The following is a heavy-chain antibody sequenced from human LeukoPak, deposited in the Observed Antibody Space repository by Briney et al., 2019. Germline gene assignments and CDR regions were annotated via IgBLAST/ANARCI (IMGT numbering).Heavy chain of an antibody. CDR3: ARSPRAYDHDFDC. V-gene: IGHV3-23*01. CDR1: GFTFSSYA. D-gene: IGHD3-16*01. CDR2: SSGGSAYT. J-gene: IGHJ4*02. Sequence: PGGSLRLSCAASGFTFSSYALSWLRQAPGKGLEWVSASSGGSAYTYYADSVKGRFAISRDNSKNTLYLLVNSLRAEDTAVYYCARSPRAYDHDFDCWGQGTLVTVSS.